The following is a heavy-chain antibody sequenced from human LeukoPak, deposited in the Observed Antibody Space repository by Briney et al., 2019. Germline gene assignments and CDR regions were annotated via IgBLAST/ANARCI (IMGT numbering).Heavy chain of an antibody. J-gene: IGHJ4*02. CDR3: ARALNWGYAPWWVENDGMDY. D-gene: IGHD7-27*01. CDR2: IKQDGSEK. CDR1: GFTFSSYW. V-gene: IGHV3-7*04. Sequence: GGSLRLSCAASGFTFSSYWMSWVRKAPGKGLEWVANIKQDGSEKYYVDSVKGRFTISRDNAKNSLYLQMNSLRAEDTAVYYCARALNWGYAPWWVENDGMDYWGQGTLVTVSS.